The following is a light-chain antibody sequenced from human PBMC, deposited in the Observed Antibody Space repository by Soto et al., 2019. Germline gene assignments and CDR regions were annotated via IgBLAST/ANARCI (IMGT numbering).Light chain of an antibody. CDR1: SSNIGSNT. CDR2: SNN. J-gene: IGLJ1*01. CDR3: AAWDDSLNGRYV. V-gene: IGLV1-44*01. Sequence: QLVLTQPPSASGTPGQRVTISCSGSSSNIGSNTVNWYQQLPGTAPKLLIYSNNQRPSGVPDRFSGSKAGTSASLAISGIQSEDEADYYCAAWDDSLNGRYVFGTGTKLTVL.